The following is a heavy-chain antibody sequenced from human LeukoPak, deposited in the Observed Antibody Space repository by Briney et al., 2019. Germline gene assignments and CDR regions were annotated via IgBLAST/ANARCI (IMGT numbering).Heavy chain of an antibody. D-gene: IGHD4-17*01. CDR2: VNPNSGGT. Sequence: GASVKVSCKASGYTFTGYYMHWVRQAPGQGLEWMGWVNPNSGGTNYAQKFQGRVTMTRDTSISTAYMELSRLRSDDTAVYYCARLDGLRQVIDYWGQGTLVTVSS. J-gene: IGHJ4*02. CDR3: ARLDGLRQVIDY. V-gene: IGHV1-2*02. CDR1: GYTFTGYY.